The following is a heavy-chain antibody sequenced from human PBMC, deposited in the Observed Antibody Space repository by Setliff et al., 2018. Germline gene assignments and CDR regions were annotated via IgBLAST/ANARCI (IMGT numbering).Heavy chain of an antibody. D-gene: IGHD3-10*01. CDR3: LFWLAESASDF. CDR1: GYSFTSHY. J-gene: IGHJ4*02. Sequence: ASVKVSCKASGYSFTSHYMHWVRQAPGQGLEWMGIINTGGGSSSSTQKFEGRVTMTRDTSTSTVYMELNSLTSDDTAVYYCLFWLAESASDFWGQGTPVTVSS. V-gene: IGHV1-46*01. CDR2: INTGGGSS.